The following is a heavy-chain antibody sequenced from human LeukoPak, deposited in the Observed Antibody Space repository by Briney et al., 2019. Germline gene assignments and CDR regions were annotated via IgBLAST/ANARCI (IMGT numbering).Heavy chain of an antibody. D-gene: IGHD3-9*01. CDR2: INHSGST. J-gene: IGHJ6*03. V-gene: IGHV4-34*01. Sequence: SETLSLTCAVHGGSFSGYYWSWIRQPPRKGLEWIGEINHSGSTNYNPSLKSRVTISVDTSKNQFSLKLSSVTAADTAVYYCARGLVIKYYYYYYMDVWGKGTTVTVSS. CDR1: GGSFSGYY. CDR3: ARGLVIKYYYYYYMDV.